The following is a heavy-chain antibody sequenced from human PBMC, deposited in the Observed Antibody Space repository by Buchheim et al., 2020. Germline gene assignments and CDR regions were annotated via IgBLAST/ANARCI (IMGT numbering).Heavy chain of an antibody. V-gene: IGHV1-46*03. CDR1: GYTFTSYD. D-gene: IGHD1-26*01. CDR3: ARTFSGNYGIDY. CDR2: INPSGDST. Sequence: QVQLVQSGAEVKKPGASVKVSCKASGYTFTSYDMHWVRQAPGQGLAWMGIINPSGDSTNYAQKFQGRVTMTSDTSPSTVYMELSSLRSEDTAVYYCARTFSGNYGIDYWGQGTL. J-gene: IGHJ4*02.